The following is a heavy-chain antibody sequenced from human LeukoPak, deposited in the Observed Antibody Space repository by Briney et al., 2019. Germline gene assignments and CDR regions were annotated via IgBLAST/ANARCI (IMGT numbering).Heavy chain of an antibody. CDR3: ARDLDGDLPAFDY. CDR2: IYSGGST. D-gene: IGHD4-17*01. CDR1: GFTVSSNY. V-gene: IGHV3-66*01. J-gene: IGHJ4*02. Sequence: GGSLRLSCAASGFTVSSNYMSWVRQAPGKGLEWVSVIYSGGSTYYADSVKGRVTISGDNAKNSLYLQMNSLRAEDTAVYYCARDLDGDLPAFDYWGQGTLVTVSS.